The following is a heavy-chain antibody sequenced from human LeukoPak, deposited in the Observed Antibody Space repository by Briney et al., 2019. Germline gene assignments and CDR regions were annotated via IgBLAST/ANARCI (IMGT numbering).Heavy chain of an antibody. CDR2: IYYSGST. CDR1: GGSISSGDYY. Sequence: SETLSLTCTVSGGSISSGDYYWSWIRQPPGKGLEWLGYIYYSGSTYYNPSLKSRVTISVDTSKNQFSLKLSSVTAADTAVYYCAGGYSYGLDLFDYWGQGTLVTVSS. CDR3: AGGYSYGLDLFDY. J-gene: IGHJ4*02. D-gene: IGHD5-18*01. V-gene: IGHV4-30-4*02.